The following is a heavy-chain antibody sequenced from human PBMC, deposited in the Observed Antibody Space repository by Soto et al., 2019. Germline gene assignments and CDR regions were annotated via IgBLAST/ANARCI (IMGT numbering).Heavy chain of an antibody. D-gene: IGHD6-19*01. J-gene: IGHJ3*02. CDR1: GFTFSSYW. V-gene: IGHV3-74*01. Sequence: PGGPLRLSCAASGFTFSSYWMHWVRQAPGKGLVWVSRIDTYGSATRYADSVKGRFTISRDNAKNTLYLQMSTLRAEDTAVYYCARVLKSSGWDNDVFDIWGQGTMVNVSS. CDR2: IDTYGSAT. CDR3: ARVLKSSGWDNDVFDI.